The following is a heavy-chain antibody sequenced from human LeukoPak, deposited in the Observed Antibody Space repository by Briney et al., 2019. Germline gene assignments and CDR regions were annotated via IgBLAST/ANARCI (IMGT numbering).Heavy chain of an antibody. CDR1: GFTFSSNW. D-gene: IGHD2-8*01. Sequence: PGGSLRLSCAASGFTFSSNWMHWVRQAPGKGLVWVSRINEDGSTTNYADSVKGRSTIFRDNAKSTLYLQMNSLRAEDTAVYYCARDLGYCTNGVCHTRFDYWGQGTLVAVSS. CDR3: ARDLGYCTNGVCHTRFDY. J-gene: IGHJ4*02. CDR2: INEDGSTT. V-gene: IGHV3-74*01.